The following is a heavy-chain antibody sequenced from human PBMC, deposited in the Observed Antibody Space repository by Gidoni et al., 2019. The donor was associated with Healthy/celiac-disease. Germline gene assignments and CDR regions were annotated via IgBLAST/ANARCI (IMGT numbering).Heavy chain of an antibody. CDR2: IRYDGSNK. Sequence: QVQLVESGGGVVQPGGSLRLSCAASGFTFSSYGMHWVRQAPGKGLEWVAFIRYDGSNKYYADSVKGRFTISRDNSKNTLYLQMNSLRAEDTAVYYCAKDLRSGSYYEGFDYWGQGTLVTVSS. J-gene: IGHJ4*02. V-gene: IGHV3-30*02. CDR3: AKDLRSGSYYEGFDY. D-gene: IGHD1-26*01. CDR1: GFTFSSYG.